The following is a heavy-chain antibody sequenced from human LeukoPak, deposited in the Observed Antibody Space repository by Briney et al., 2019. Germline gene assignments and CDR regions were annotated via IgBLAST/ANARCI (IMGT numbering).Heavy chain of an antibody. V-gene: IGHV3-73*01. CDR2: IRSKANSYAT. J-gene: IGHJ6*03. CDR1: GFTFSGSA. D-gene: IGHD2-15*01. CDR3: TILRKDIVKFTLGYYMDV. Sequence: PGGSLRLSCAASGFTFSGSAMHWVRQASGKGLEWVGRIRSKANSYATAYAASVKGRFTISRDDSKNTAYLQMNSLKTEDTAVYYCTILRKDIVKFTLGYYMDVWGKGTTVTVSS.